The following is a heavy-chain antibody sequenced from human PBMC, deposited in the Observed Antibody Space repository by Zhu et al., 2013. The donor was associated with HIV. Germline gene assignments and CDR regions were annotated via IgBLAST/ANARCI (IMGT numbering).Heavy chain of an antibody. D-gene: IGHD6-6*01. V-gene: IGHV4-34*01. J-gene: IGHJ6*02. CDR3: ARLPGAARRGYYYYGMDV. Sequence: VQLQQWGAGLLKPSETLSLTCAVYGGSFSGYYWSWIRQPPGKGLEWIGEINHSGSTNYNPSLKSRVTISVDTSKNQFSLKLSSVTAADTAVYYCARLPGAARRGYYYYGMDVWGQGTTVTVSS. CDR2: INHSGST. CDR1: GGSFSGYY.